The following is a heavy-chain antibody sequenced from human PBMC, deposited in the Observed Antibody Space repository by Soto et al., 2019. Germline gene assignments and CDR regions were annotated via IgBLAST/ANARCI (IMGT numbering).Heavy chain of an antibody. V-gene: IGHV4-39*01. CDR3: RRSSRYSTDV. CDR2: IYSTGNT. J-gene: IGHJ6*02. Sequence: SETLSLTCTVSGDSIRSSSYWGWIRQPPGKGLEWIGSIYSTGNTYYNPSLNSQVTISVGTSKNQFSLNVISVTAADTAVYYCRRSSRYSTDVWGQGTTVTVS. CDR1: GDSIRSSSY. D-gene: IGHD6-13*01.